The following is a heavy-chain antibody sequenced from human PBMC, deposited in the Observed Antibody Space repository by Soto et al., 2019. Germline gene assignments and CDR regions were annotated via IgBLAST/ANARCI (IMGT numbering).Heavy chain of an antibody. CDR3: ARDPGGYCSSTSCSDHAFDI. J-gene: IGHJ3*02. CDR1: GFTFSSYS. Sequence: GGSLRLSCAASGFTFSSYSMNWVRQAPGKGLEWVSYISSSSTIYYADSVKGRFTISRDNAKNSLYLQMNSLRAEDTAVYYCARDPGGYCSSTSCSDHAFDIWGQGTMVTVSS. CDR2: ISSSSTI. D-gene: IGHD2-2*01. V-gene: IGHV3-48*01.